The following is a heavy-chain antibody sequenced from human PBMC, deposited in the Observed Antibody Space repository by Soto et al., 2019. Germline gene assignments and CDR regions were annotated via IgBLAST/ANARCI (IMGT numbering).Heavy chain of an antibody. CDR2: VNPIVGMS. Sequence: QVQLVQSGPEVKKPGSSVKVSCTASGGTFNSYTLNWVRQAPGQRPEWVGRVNPIVGMSTSASKFQGRVTLTADKSTNIAYMDLTGLKSEATAVYYCATSYGSGSTHFDSLCQGTLGTVAS. CDR3: ATSYGSGSTHFDS. D-gene: IGHD3-10*01. CDR1: GGTFNSYT. J-gene: IGHJ4*02. V-gene: IGHV1-69*02.